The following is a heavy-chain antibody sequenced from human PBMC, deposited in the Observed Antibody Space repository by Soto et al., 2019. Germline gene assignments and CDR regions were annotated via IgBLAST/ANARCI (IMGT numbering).Heavy chain of an antibody. J-gene: IGHJ4*02. V-gene: IGHV4-59*01. CDR1: GGSISTYY. CDR2: IYYTGNT. CDR3: ARGRFGELSPFDY. D-gene: IGHD3-10*01. Sequence: QVHLQESGPGLVKPSETLSLTFTVSGGSISTYYWSWIRQPPGKGLEWIGYIYYTGNTKYNPSLKSRVAISVDTSKDHFSLELSSVTAADTAVYYCARGRFGELSPFDYWGQGTLVTVSS.